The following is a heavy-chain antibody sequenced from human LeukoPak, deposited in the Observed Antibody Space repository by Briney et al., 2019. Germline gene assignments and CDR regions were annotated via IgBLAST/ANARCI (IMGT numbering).Heavy chain of an antibody. D-gene: IGHD2-21*01. Sequence: GESLRLSCAASGFTFTDYWMMWVRQAPGKRPEWVAQINEDGSEIYYVDSVRGRFTISRDNAKNPLDLQMNTLRVEDTAVYYCVRDATRGGDLDRWGQGTLVTVSS. J-gene: IGHJ5*02. CDR3: VRDATRGGDLDR. CDR2: INEDGSEI. CDR1: GFTFTDYW. V-gene: IGHV3-7*01.